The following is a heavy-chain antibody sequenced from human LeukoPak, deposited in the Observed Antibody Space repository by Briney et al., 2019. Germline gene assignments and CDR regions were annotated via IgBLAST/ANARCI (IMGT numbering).Heavy chain of an antibody. D-gene: IGHD3-10*01. CDR1: GYTFTSYD. J-gene: IGHJ4*02. Sequence: GASVKVSCKASGYTFTSYDINWVRQATGQGLEWMGWMNPNSGNTGYAQKFQGRVTMTRNTSVSTAYMELSSLRSEDTAVYYCARGPNMVRGVNGYYFDYWGQGTLVTVSS. CDR2: MNPNSGNT. V-gene: IGHV1-8*01. CDR3: ARGPNMVRGVNGYYFDY.